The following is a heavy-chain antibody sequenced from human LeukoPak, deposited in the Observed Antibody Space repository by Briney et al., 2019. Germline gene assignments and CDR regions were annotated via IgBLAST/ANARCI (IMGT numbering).Heavy chain of an antibody. Sequence: GASVKDSCKASGYTFTSYAMHWVRQAPGQRLEWMGWTSTHNGNRNYLQKFQGRVTMTTDTSTSTAYMELNGLTSDDTAVYYCARGAGRDFWSGYCATWGQGTLVTVSS. CDR3: ARGAGRDFWSGYCAT. CDR2: TSTHNGNR. J-gene: IGHJ5*02. CDR1: GYTFTSYA. V-gene: IGHV1-3*04. D-gene: IGHD3-3*01.